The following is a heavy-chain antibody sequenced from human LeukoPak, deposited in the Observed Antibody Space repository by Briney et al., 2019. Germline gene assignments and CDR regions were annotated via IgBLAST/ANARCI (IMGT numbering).Heavy chain of an antibody. CDR2: INAGNGNT. J-gene: IGHJ4*02. CDR3: ARGSYFYGSGSFMGSDY. D-gene: IGHD3-10*01. V-gene: IGHV1-3*01. CDR1: GYTFTNYA. Sequence: ASVTVSCTASGYTFTNYAIHWVRQAPGQRLEWMGWINAGNGNTEYSQNLQDRVTITRDTSATTAYMELSSLRSEDTAVYYCARGSYFYGSGSFMGSDYWGQGTLVTVSS.